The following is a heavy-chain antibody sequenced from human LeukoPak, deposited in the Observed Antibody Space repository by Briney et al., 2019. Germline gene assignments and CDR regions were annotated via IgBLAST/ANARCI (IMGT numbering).Heavy chain of an antibody. V-gene: IGHV3-64*01. D-gene: IGHD3-9*01. J-gene: IGHJ4*02. CDR1: GFTFSSYA. CDR2: INSNGGST. Sequence: PGGSLRLSCVASGFTFSSYAMHWVRQTPGKGLEYVSGINSNGGSTHYANSVKGRLTISRDDSKNTLYLQMNSLRAEDTAAYYCAKGYYFDILSGYSSLDSWGQGTLVTVSS. CDR3: AKGYYFDILSGYSSLDS.